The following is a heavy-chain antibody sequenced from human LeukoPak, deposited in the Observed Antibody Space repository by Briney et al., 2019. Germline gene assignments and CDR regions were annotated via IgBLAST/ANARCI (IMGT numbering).Heavy chain of an antibody. J-gene: IGHJ6*03. Sequence: GGSLRLSCAASGFTFSSYEMNWVRQAPGKGLEWVSYISSSGSTIYYADSVKGRFTISRDNAKNSLYLQMNSLRAEDTAVYYCARASGSFLRYYYYYMDVWGKGTTVTISS. CDR3: ARASGSFLRYYYYYMDV. V-gene: IGHV3-48*03. D-gene: IGHD3-10*01. CDR1: GFTFSSYE. CDR2: ISSSGSTI.